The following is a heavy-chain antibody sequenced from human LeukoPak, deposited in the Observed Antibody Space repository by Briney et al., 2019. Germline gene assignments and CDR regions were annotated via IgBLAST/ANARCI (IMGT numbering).Heavy chain of an antibody. D-gene: IGHD6-19*01. CDR2: ISYDGSNK. CDR1: GFTFSSYA. CDR3: ARDQYSSGWYAYYYYYYGMDV. V-gene: IGHV3-30-3*01. Sequence: GGSLRLSCAASGFTFSSYAMHRVRQAPGKGLEWVAVISYDGSNKYYADSVKGRFTISRDNSKNTLYLQMNSLRAEDTAAYYCARDQYSSGWYAYYYYYYGMDVWGQGTTVTVSS. J-gene: IGHJ6*02.